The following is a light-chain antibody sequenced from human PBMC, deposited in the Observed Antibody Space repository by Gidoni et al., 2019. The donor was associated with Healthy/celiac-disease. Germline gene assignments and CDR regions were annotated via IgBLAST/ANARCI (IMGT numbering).Light chain of an antibody. CDR2: GKN. V-gene: IGLV3-19*01. J-gene: IGLJ2*01. CDR3: NSRDSSGHVV. Sequence: SSELTQDPAVSVALGQTVRITCQGDSLRSYYASSSQQKPGQAPVLVIDGKNTRPSGLPDRFSGSRSGNTATLTITGAQAEDDADYYCNSRDSSGHVVFGGGTKLTVL. CDR1: SLRSYY.